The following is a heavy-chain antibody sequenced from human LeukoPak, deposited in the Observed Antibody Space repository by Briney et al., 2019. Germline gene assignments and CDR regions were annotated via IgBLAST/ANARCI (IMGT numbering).Heavy chain of an antibody. D-gene: IGHD3-10*01. Sequence: ASVKVSCKASGYTFTSYGISWVRQAPGQGLEWMGWLSAYNGNTNYAQKLQGRVTMTTDTSTSTAYMELRSLRSDDTAVYYCARVGRLLWFGESVYWGQGTLVTVSS. CDR3: ARVGRLLWFGESVY. CDR2: LSAYNGNT. J-gene: IGHJ4*02. CDR1: GYTFTSYG. V-gene: IGHV1-18*01.